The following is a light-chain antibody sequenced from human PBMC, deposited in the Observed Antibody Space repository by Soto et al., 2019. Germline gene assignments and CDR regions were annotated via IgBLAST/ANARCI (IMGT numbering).Light chain of an antibody. J-gene: IGKJ2*01. CDR1: QSISGY. CDR3: PQSYSHPYT. V-gene: IGKV1-39*01. Sequence: EIQVTQAPSSLSASVGDRVTVTCRASQSISGYLNWYQKKPGKDPKVLIYAASDSHSGVPSRFSGSKYGKDFTLTIRGLQPEAYASYFCPQSYSHPYTFGQGTKVDIK. CDR2: AAS.